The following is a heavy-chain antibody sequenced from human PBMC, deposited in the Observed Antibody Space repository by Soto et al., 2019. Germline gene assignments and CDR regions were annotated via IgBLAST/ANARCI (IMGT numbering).Heavy chain of an antibody. CDR3: AAGGGLPRYY. J-gene: IGHJ4*02. CDR1: GGSISSGDYY. D-gene: IGHD5-12*01. V-gene: IGHV4-39*07. Sequence: SETLSLTCTVSGGSISSGDYYWSWIRQPPGKGLESIANIYYDGSTYYNPSLKSRVTISVDTSKNQFSLKLSSVTAADTAVYYCAAGGGLPRYYWGQGTLVTVSS. CDR2: IYYDGST.